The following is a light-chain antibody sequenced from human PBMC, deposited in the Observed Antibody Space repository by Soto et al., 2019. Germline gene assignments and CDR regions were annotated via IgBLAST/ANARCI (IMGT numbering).Light chain of an antibody. J-gene: IGKJ4*01. Sequence: EIVLTQSPATLSLSAGERATLSCRASQSVVTYLAWYQHKPGQAPRLLIYDASNRATGIPARFSGSGSGTDFTLSISSLEPEDFAVYDCQQRSTWPLTFGGGTKVEIK. V-gene: IGKV3-11*01. CDR2: DAS. CDR3: QQRSTWPLT. CDR1: QSVVTY.